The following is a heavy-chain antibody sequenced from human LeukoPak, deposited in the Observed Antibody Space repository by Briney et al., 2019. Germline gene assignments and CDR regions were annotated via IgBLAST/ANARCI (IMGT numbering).Heavy chain of an antibody. D-gene: IGHD2-2*01. CDR2: ISAYNGNT. CDR1: GYTFTSYG. J-gene: IGHJ4*02. Sequence: ASVKVSCKASGYTFTSYGISWVRQAPGQGLEWMGWISAYNGNTNYAQKLQGRVTMTTDTSTSTAYMELRSLRSDDTAVYYCARVGEGYCSSTSCYANDYWGQGTLVTVSS. V-gene: IGHV1-18*01. CDR3: ARVGEGYCSSTSCYANDY.